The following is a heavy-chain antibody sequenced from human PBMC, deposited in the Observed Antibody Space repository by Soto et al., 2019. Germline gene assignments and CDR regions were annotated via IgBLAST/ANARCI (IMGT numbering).Heavy chain of an antibody. CDR1: GGTFSSYA. CDR2: IIPIFGTA. Sequence: QVQLVQSGAEVKKPGSSVKVSCKASGGTFSSYAISWVRQAPGQGLEWMGGIIPIFGTANYAQKFQGRVTITADESKGTAYMEVSSLRSEDTAVYYCARAEWLFGGGGRYYFDYWGQGTLVTVSS. D-gene: IGHD3-3*01. J-gene: IGHJ4*02. CDR3: ARAEWLFGGGGRYYFDY. V-gene: IGHV1-69*01.